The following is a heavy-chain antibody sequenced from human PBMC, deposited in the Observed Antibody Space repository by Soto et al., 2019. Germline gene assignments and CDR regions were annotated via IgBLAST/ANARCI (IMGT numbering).Heavy chain of an antibody. CDR3: AKSSGYDNRWVDY. CDR1: GFTFDDYA. D-gene: IGHD5-12*01. Sequence: GGSLSLSCAASGFTFDDYAMHWVRQAPGKGLEWVSGISWNSGSIGYADSVKGRFTISRDNAKNSLYLQMNSLRAEDTDLYYCAKSSGYDNRWVDYWGQGTLVTVSS. J-gene: IGHJ4*02. V-gene: IGHV3-9*01. CDR2: ISWNSGSI.